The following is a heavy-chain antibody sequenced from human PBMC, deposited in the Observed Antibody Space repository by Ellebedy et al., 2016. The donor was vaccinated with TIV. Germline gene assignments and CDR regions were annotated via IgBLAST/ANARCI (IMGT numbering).Heavy chain of an antibody. CDR1: GESISSYY. J-gene: IGHJ6*02. V-gene: IGHV4-59*01. D-gene: IGHD1-20*01. CDR3: ARDGRYNWKTPNYFYYGMDV. CDR2: IYYSGST. Sequence: MPSETLSLTCKVSGESISSYYWSWIRQPPGKGLEWIGYIYYSGSTNYNHSLKSRVTISLDTSKNQFSLKLSSVTAADTAVYYCARDGRYNWKTPNYFYYGMDVWGQGTSVTVSS.